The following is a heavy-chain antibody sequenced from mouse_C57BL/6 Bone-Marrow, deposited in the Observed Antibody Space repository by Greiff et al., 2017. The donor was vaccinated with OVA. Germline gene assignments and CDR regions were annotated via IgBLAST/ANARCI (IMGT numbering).Heavy chain of an antibody. J-gene: IGHJ3*01. CDR3: ARRRWLLWFAY. CDR1: GYTFTDYY. V-gene: IGHV1-26*01. D-gene: IGHD2-3*01. Sequence: EVQLQQSGPELVKPGASVKISCKASGYTFTDYYMNWVKQSHGKSLEWIGDINPNNGGTSYNQKFKGKATLTVDKSSSTAYMELRSLTSEDSAVDYCARRRWLLWFAYWGQGTLVTVSA. CDR2: INPNNGGT.